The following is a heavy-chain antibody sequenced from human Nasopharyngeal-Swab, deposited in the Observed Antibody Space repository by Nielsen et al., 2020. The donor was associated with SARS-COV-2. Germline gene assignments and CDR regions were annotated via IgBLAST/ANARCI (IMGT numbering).Heavy chain of an antibody. V-gene: IGHV4-34*01. CDR3: ARVREMTATFYYYYGLDV. CDR1: GGSFSGYY. CDR2: INHSGRA. D-gene: IGHD2-21*02. Sequence: SETLSLTCAVYGGSFSGYYWSWTRQPPGKGLEWIGEINHSGRANHNPSHKSRVTISIDTSKNQFSLKLYSLTAADTAVYYCARVREMTATFYYYYGLDVWGLGTTVTVSS. J-gene: IGHJ6*02.